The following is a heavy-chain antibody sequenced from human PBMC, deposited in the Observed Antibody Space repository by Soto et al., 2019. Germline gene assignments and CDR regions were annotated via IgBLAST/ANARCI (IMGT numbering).Heavy chain of an antibody. CDR3: AIQHPLDSSAWYN. D-gene: IGHD6-19*01. CDR2: IYPGDSDT. J-gene: IGHJ4*02. CDR1: GYSFTNYW. V-gene: IGHV5-51*01. Sequence: GESLKISCKASGYSFTNYWVGWVRQMPGKGLEWMGTIYPGDSDTRYSPSFQGQVTFSVNKSINTAYLHWTSLKASDTAIYYCAIQHPLDSSAWYNWGQGTLVTVSS.